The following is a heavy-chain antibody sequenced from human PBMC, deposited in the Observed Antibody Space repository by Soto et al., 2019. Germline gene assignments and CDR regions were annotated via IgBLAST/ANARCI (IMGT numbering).Heavy chain of an antibody. V-gene: IGHV4-4*02. Sequence: TRSVSSAVSGGILSRSSRRRWVLQLPGKGLEWIGEIYHSGGTNYNPSLKSRVTISVDKSKNQFSLKLSSVTAADTAVYYGAREDDSSGYSNNEYWGKGILVTVS. CDR1: GGILSRSSR. CDR2: IYHSGGT. CDR3: AREDDSSGYSNNEY. J-gene: IGHJ4*02. D-gene: IGHD3-22*01.